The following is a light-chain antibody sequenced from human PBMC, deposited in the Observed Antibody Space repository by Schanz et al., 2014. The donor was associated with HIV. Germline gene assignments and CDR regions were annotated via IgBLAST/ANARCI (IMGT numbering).Light chain of an antibody. CDR3: QSYDNNNRWV. Sequence: NFMLTQSHSVSESPGKTVTISCTRNSGSIATYYVQWYQQRPGSAPTTVIYDDNQRPSGVPDRFSGSIDSSSNSASLTISGLKTEDEADYYCQSYDNNNRWVFGGGTKLTVL. V-gene: IGLV6-57*04. CDR1: SGSIATYY. CDR2: DDN. J-gene: IGLJ3*02.